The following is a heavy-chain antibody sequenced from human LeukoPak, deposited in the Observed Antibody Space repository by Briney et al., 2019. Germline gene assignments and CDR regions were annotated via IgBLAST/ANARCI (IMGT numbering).Heavy chain of an antibody. D-gene: IGHD2/OR15-2a*01. J-gene: IGHJ5*02. CDR3: AKRGNAISFFDP. Sequence: GGSLRLSCAASGFTFSNYGMSWVRQAPGKGLEWVSGLSGSGDITYYTDSVKGRFTISRDNSKNTLYLEMNNLRVEDTALYYCAKRGNAISFFDPWGQGTLVTVSS. CDR1: GFTFSNYG. CDR2: LSGSGDIT. V-gene: IGHV3-23*01.